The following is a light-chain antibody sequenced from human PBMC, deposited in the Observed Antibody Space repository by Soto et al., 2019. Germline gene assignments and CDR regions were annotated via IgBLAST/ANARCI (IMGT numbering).Light chain of an antibody. CDR1: SSDVVNDLL. J-gene: IGLJ3*02. Sequence: QSALTQPASVSGSPGQSITISCTGTSSDVVNDLLVSWYQQQPGKAPKLMIYEGTKRPAGVSDRFYGSKSGNTASLAISGLQAEDEAGYYCCSYARGTRVFGGGTKVTVL. V-gene: IGLV2-23*01. CDR3: CSYARGTRV. CDR2: EGT.